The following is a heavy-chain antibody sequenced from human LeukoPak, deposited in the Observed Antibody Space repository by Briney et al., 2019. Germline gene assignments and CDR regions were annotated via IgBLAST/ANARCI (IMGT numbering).Heavy chain of an antibody. Sequence: ASVKVSCKASGGTFSSYAISWVRQAPGQGLEWMGRIIPILGIANYAQKFQGRVTITADKSTSTAYMELSSLRSEDTAVYYCARAATVVTRDWYFDLWGRGTLVTVSS. J-gene: IGHJ2*01. CDR2: IIPILGIA. D-gene: IGHD4-23*01. V-gene: IGHV1-69*04. CDR1: GGTFSSYA. CDR3: ARAATVVTRDWYFDL.